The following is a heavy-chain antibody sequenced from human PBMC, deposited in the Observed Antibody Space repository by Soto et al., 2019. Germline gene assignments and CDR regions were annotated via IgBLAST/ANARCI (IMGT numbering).Heavy chain of an antibody. Sequence: GGSLRLSCAASGFTFSNYAMSWIRQAPGKGLEWVSSISSSSGTLYYADSVKGRFTISRDNAKNSLYLQMNSLRDEDTAVYYCARGKMDVWGQGTTVTVSS. D-gene: IGHD3-10*01. CDR2: ISSSSGTL. J-gene: IGHJ6*02. CDR1: GFTFSNYA. CDR3: ARGKMDV. V-gene: IGHV3-48*02.